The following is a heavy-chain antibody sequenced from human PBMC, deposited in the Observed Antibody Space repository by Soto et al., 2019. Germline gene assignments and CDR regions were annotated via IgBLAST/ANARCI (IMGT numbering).Heavy chain of an antibody. J-gene: IGHJ4*02. V-gene: IGHV1-18*01. CDR2: ISGHNGNT. Sequence: QVQLVQSGAEVKKPGASVKVSCKASGYTFTIHGISWVRQAPGQGLEWLGWISGHNGNTKYAQRLQGRGTMTTDTSTSTASLELRSLKSDATAVYYCARDLYPLAYYVDYWGQGTLVTVSS. CDR1: GYTFTIHG. CDR3: ARDLYPLAYYVDY.